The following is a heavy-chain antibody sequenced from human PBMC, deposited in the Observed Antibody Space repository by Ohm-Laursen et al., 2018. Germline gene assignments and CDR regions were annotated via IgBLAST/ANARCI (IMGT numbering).Heavy chain of an antibody. Sequence: LSLTCTVSGGSISGYYWSWIRQPPGRGLEWIAYIFHNGNAVYNPSLKNRVTISVDTSRNQFSLKLSSVTASDTAVYYCARQVPAATRGRFDNWGQGTLVTVSS. CDR1: GGSISGYY. D-gene: IGHD2-2*01. V-gene: IGHV4-59*01. J-gene: IGHJ5*02. CDR3: ARQVPAATRGRFDN. CDR2: IFHNGNA.